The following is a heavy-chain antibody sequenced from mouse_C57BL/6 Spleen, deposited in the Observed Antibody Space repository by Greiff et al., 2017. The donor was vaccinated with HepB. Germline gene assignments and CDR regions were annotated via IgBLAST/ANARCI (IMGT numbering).Heavy chain of an antibody. CDR3: ARRFYYDYGGYFDV. Sequence: VKLMESGAELVKPGASVKISCKASGYAFSSYWMNWVKQRPGKGLEWIGQIYPGDGDTNYNGKFKGKATLTADKSSSTAYMKLSSLTSEDSAVYFCARRFYYDYGGYFDVWGTGTTVTVSS. CDR1: GYAFSSYW. CDR2: IYPGDGDT. V-gene: IGHV1-80*01. J-gene: IGHJ1*03. D-gene: IGHD2-4*01.